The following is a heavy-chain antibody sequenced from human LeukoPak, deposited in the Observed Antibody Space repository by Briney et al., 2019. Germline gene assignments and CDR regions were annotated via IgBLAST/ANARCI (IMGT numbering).Heavy chain of an antibody. CDR3: ARVPYYYYGMDV. Sequence: SQTLSLTCAVSGGSISSGGYSWRWIRQPPGKGLEWIGYIYHSGSTYYNPSLKSRVTISVDRSKNQFSLKLSSVTAADTAVYYCARVPYYYYGMDVWGQGTTVTVSS. J-gene: IGHJ6*02. CDR1: GGSISSGGYS. CDR2: IYHSGST. V-gene: IGHV4-30-2*01.